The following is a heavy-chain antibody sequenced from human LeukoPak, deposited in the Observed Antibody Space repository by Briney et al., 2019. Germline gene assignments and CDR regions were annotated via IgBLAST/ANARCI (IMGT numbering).Heavy chain of an antibody. Sequence: PGGSLRLSCAASAFTFSSYGMNWARRAPGKGLEWVSYISSSGSSIYYADSVKGRFTISRDNAKNSLYLQMNSLRAEDTAVYYCARVRSSTDFDYWGQGTLVTVSS. CDR3: ARVRSSTDFDY. CDR2: ISSSGSSI. V-gene: IGHV3-48*03. CDR1: AFTFSSYG. J-gene: IGHJ4*02. D-gene: IGHD6-13*01.